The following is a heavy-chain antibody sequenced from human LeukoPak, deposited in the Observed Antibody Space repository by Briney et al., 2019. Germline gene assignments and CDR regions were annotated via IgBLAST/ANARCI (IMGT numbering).Heavy chain of an antibody. CDR3: AKGNRYCSSTSCYFGGDY. V-gene: IGHV3-23*01. Sequence: GGSRRLSCAASGFTFSSYAMSWVRQAPGKGLEWVSAISGSGGSTYYADSVKGRFTISRDNSKNTLYLQMNSLRAEDTAVYYCAKGNRYCSSTSCYFGGDYWGQGTLVTVSS. CDR2: ISGSGGST. D-gene: IGHD2-2*01. CDR1: GFTFSSYA. J-gene: IGHJ4*02.